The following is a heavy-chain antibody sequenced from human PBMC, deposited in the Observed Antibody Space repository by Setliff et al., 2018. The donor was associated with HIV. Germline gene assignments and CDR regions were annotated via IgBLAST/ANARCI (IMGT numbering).Heavy chain of an antibody. CDR3: ARVDYGANAGSSN. V-gene: IGHV4-61*09. D-gene: IGHD4-17*01. Sequence: PSETLSLTCTVSGGSISSGSYYWSWIRQPAGKGLEWIGHIYTSGSTNYNPSLKCRVTISVDTSKNQFSLKLSSVTAADTAVYYCARVDYGANAGSSNWGQGTLVTVSS. CDR2: IYTSGST. CDR1: GGSISSGSYY. J-gene: IGHJ4*02.